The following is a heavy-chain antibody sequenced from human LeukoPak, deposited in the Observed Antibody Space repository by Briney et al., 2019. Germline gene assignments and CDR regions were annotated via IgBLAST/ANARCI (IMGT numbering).Heavy chain of an antibody. J-gene: IGHJ4*02. CDR3: AKDREGLSSGYDLEYFDY. Sequence: GGSLRLSCAVSGFTFSSYAMSWVRQAPGKGLEWVSAISGSGDTTYYADSVKGRFTISRDNSKNTLFLQMNSLRAEDTAVYYCAKDREGLSSGYDLEYFDYWGQGTLVTVSS. CDR2: ISGSGDTT. CDR1: GFTFSSYA. V-gene: IGHV3-23*01. D-gene: IGHD5-12*01.